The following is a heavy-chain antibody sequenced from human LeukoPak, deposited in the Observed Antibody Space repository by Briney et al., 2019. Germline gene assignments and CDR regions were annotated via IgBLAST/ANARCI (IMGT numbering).Heavy chain of an antibody. CDR3: ARGCSSTSCWLRMDV. J-gene: IGHJ6*02. CDR2: IYTSGST. Sequence: PSETLSLTCPVSGGSITNYYWSWIRQPAGKGLEWIGRIYTSGSTNYNPSLKSRVTMSVDTSKNQFSLKLSSLTAADTAVYYCARGCSSTSCWLRMDVWGQGTTVTVSS. CDR1: GGSITNYY. D-gene: IGHD2-2*01. V-gene: IGHV4-4*07.